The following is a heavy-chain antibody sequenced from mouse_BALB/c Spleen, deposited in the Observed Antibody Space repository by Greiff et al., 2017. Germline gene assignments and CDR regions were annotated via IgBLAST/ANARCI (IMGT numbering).Heavy chain of an antibody. CDR2: IYPGNSDT. J-gene: IGHJ4*01. CDR1: GYSFTSYW. D-gene: IGHD2-10*01. Sequence: VQLQQSGTVLARPGASVKMSCKASGYSFTSYWMHWVKQRPGQGLEWIGAIYPGNSDTSYNQKFKGKAKLTAVTSASTAYMELSSLTNEDSAVYYCTRKAYYGNSAMDYWGQGTSVTVSS. CDR3: TRKAYYGNSAMDY. V-gene: IGHV1-5*01.